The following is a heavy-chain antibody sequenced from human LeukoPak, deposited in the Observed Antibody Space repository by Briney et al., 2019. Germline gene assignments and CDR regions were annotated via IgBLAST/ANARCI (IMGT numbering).Heavy chain of an antibody. CDR2: IYSGGST. D-gene: IGHD3-9*01. Sequence: GGSLRLSCAASGFTFSSYSMNWVRQAPGKGLEWVSVIYSGGSTYYADSVKGRFTISRDDSKNTLYLQMNSLRAEDTAVYYCARESDILTGYPFDYWGQGTLVTVSS. CDR1: GFTFSSYS. CDR3: ARESDILTGYPFDY. J-gene: IGHJ4*02. V-gene: IGHV3-66*01.